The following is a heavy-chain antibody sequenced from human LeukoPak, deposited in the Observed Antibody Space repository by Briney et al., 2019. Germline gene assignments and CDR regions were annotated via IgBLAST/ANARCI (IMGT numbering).Heavy chain of an antibody. J-gene: IGHJ4*02. D-gene: IGHD2-2*01. CDR3: ARDPGEGRVPAANY. CDR2: ISSSSYI. V-gene: IGHV3-21*01. CDR1: GFTFSSYS. Sequence: GGSLRLSCAASGFTFSSYSMNWVRQAPGKGLEWVSSISSSSYIYYADSMKGRFTISRDNAKNSLYLQMNSLRAEDTAVYYCARDPGEGRVPAANYWGQGTLVTVSS.